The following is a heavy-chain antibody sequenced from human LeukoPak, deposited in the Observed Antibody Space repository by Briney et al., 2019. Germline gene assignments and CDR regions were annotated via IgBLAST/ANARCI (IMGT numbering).Heavy chain of an antibody. CDR3: VRLGENYEY. Sequence: PGGSLRLSCAASGLPFSSYWKHWVRQAPGEGLVWVSVIIPDGSSTTYADSVKGRFTISRDNAKNTLYLQMNSLRAEDTAIYYCVRLGENYEYCGQGTLVTVSS. CDR1: GLPFSSYW. J-gene: IGHJ4*02. CDR2: IIPDGSST. V-gene: IGHV3-74*01. D-gene: IGHD2-21*01.